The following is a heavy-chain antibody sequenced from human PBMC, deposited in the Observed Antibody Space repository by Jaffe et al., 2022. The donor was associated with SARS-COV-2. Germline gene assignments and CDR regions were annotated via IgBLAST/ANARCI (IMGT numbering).Heavy chain of an antibody. Sequence: EVQLVQSGAEVKKPGESLKISCKGSGYSFTSYWIGWVRQMPGKGLEWMGIIYPGDSDTRYSPSFQGQVTISADKSISTAYLQWSSLKASDTAMYYCARLPPGNYYDSSGYYYRNAFDIWGQGTMVTVSS. V-gene: IGHV5-51*01. CDR3: ARLPPGNYYDSSGYYYRNAFDI. D-gene: IGHD3-22*01. CDR1: GYSFTSYW. J-gene: IGHJ3*02. CDR2: IYPGDSDT.